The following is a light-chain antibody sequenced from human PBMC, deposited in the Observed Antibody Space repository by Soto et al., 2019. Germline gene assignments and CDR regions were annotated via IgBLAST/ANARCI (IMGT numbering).Light chain of an antibody. J-gene: IGLJ1*01. CDR2: EVS. V-gene: IGLV2-14*01. CDR1: SSDVGGYNY. Sequence: QSVLTQPASVSGSPGQTITISCTGTSSDVGGYNYVSWYQQYPGRAPKLMIYEVSNRPSGVSNRFSGSKSGNTASLTISGLQAEDEADYYCSSYASRRTRVFGTGTKVTVL. CDR3: SSYASRRTRV.